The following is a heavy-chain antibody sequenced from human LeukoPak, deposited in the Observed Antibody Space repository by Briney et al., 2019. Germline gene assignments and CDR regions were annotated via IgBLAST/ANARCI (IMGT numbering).Heavy chain of an antibody. D-gene: IGHD2-15*01. V-gene: IGHV1-2*02. CDR1: GYTFTGYY. CDR2: IIPNSGGT. Sequence: GASAKVSCKASGYTFTGYYMHWVRQAPGQGLEWMGWIIPNSGGTNYAQKSQGRVTMTRDTSISTAYMELSRLRSDDTAVYYCARVGSVGGSFSWFDPWGQGTLVTVSS. J-gene: IGHJ5*02. CDR3: ARVGSVGGSFSWFDP.